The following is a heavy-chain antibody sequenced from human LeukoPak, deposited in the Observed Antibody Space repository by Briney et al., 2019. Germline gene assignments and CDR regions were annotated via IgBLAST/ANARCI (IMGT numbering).Heavy chain of an antibody. CDR1: GVSISSYY. V-gene: IGHV4-59*01. D-gene: IGHD3-22*01. CDR2: IYYSGST. Sequence: SETLSLTCTVSGVSISSYYWSWIRQPPGKGLEWIGYIYYSGSTNYNPSLKSRVTISVDTSKNQFSLMLSSVTAADTAVYYCASLNYDSSGYHTPFDYWGQGTLVTVSS. CDR3: ASLNYDSSGYHTPFDY. J-gene: IGHJ4*02.